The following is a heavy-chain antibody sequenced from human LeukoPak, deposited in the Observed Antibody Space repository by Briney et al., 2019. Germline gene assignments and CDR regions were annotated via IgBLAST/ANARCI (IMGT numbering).Heavy chain of an antibody. J-gene: IGHJ3*02. Sequence: GGSLRLSCAASGFTFRSYEMNWVRQAPGKGLEWVSYISSRGSTIYYADSVKGRCTISRDNAKRSLYLQMNSLRAEDTAVYYCARGITAYCGGDCYFHDAFDIWGQGTMVTVSS. CDR3: ARGITAYCGGDCYFHDAFDI. CDR1: GFTFRSYE. V-gene: IGHV3-48*03. CDR2: ISSRGSTI. D-gene: IGHD2-21*02.